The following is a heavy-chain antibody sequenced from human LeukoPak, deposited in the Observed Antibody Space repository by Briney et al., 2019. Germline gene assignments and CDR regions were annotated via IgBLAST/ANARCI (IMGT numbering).Heavy chain of an antibody. V-gene: IGHV3-7*01. J-gene: IGHJ4*02. CDR2: IKQDGSEK. CDR1: GFTFSDYY. CDR3: ARNRGITIFGVVIIDFDY. D-gene: IGHD3-3*01. Sequence: QPGGSLRLSCAASGFTFSDYYMSWIRQAPGKGLEWVANIKQDGSEKYYVDSVKGRFTISRDNAKNSLYLQMNSLRAEDTAVYYCARNRGITIFGVVIIDFDYWGQGTLVTVSS.